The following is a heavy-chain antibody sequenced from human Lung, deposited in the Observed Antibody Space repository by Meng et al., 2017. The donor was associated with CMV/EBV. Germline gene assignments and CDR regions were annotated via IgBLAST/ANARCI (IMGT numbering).Heavy chain of an antibody. J-gene: IGHJ6*02. CDR3: TKDLSYCTTTSCFEGSRFYYAMAV. CDR1: GFSFSNYA. D-gene: IGHD2-2*01. CDR2: IRYDGSNP. V-gene: IGHV3-30*02. Sequence: GGSLRLXCAASGFSFSNYAMHWVRQAPGKGLEWVAFIRYDGSNPYYVDSVKGRFIISRDNSKRTLYLQMNSLRAEDMAVYYCTKDLSYCTTTSCFEGSRFYYAMAVWGPGTXVNVSS.